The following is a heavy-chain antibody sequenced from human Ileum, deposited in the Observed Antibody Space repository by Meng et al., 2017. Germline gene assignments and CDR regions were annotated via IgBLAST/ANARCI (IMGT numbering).Heavy chain of an antibody. CDR1: GYTFGSYG. CDR3: ASGTPGRSYCDY. CDR2: FVNYVDT. V-gene: IGHV1-18*01. Sequence: QSRPSVNTPGASVWVPCNASGYTFGSYGTCWVRQAPGQGLEWMGWFVNYVDTYPAPKFQCRVTMTTDTHTNTAFMELRSLTSDDTAVYYCASGTPGRSYCDYWGQGTLVTVSS. D-gene: IGHD2-15*01. J-gene: IGHJ4*02.